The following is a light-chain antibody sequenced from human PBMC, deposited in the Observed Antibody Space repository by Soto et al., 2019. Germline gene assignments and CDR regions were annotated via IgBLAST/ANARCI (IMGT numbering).Light chain of an antibody. CDR2: AAS. V-gene: IGKV3-11*01. J-gene: IGKJ5*01. Sequence: EIGLTPSPSNRTSPPGDKVTRSSSASQSVRTYSAGHQHNPGQPPRLLIYAASNRAAGIPARFSGSGSGTDFTLTISSLEPEDFAVYYCQQRNNWPKITVGQGTRLE. CDR3: QQRNNWPKIT. CDR1: QSVRTY.